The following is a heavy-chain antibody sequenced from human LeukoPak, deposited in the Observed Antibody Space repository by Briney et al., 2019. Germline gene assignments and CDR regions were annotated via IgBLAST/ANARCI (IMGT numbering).Heavy chain of an antibody. J-gene: IGHJ4*02. D-gene: IGHD5-12*01. CDR1: GFTFSTYE. V-gene: IGHV3-48*03. Sequence: GGSLRLSCAASGFTFSTYEMNWVRQAPGKGLEWVSYISSSGSSIYYIDSVKGRFTISRDNAKNSLYLQMNSLRAEDTAVYYCARGERSGYDYDYWGQGTLVTVSS. CDR2: ISSSGSSI. CDR3: ARGERSGYDYDY.